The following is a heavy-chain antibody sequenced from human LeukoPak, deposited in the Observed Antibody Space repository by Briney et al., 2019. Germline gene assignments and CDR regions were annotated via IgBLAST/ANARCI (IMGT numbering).Heavy chain of an antibody. J-gene: IGHJ2*01. V-gene: IGHV3-30-3*01. Sequence: GGSLRLSCAASGFTFTSYNLHWVRQAPGKGLEWVALMSYDGSNQYYADYVKGRFSIYRDTSKNTLYMQMNSLRAEDTAVYYCARDQTFRGSWFFDLWGCGTLVTVSS. D-gene: IGHD3-3*02. CDR3: ARDQTFRGSWFFDL. CDR1: GFTFTSYN. CDR2: MSYDGSNQ.